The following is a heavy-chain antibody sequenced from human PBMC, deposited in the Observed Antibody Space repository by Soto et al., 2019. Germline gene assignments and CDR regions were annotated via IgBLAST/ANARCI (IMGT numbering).Heavy chain of an antibody. J-gene: IGHJ1*01. D-gene: IGHD6-6*01. V-gene: IGHV3-7*03. CDR2: IRKDGSEK. Sequence: GWSMRLSCAASGFIFSNYWMNWVRQAPGKGLEWVASIRKDGSEKYYEDSVKGRFTISRDNAKNSLYLQMHSLRLDDTAVYYCARHFSRSGLAARPTPGRFLHWGRRALVTVSS. CDR3: ARHFSRSGLAARPTPGRFLH. CDR1: GFIFSNYW.